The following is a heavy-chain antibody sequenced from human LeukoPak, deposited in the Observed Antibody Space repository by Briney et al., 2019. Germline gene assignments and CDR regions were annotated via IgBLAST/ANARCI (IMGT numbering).Heavy chain of an antibody. CDR3: ARDLSHRGGWGRFDY. CDR1: GFTFTSYS. Sequence: GGSLRLSCAASGFTFTSYSMNWVRQAPGKGLEWVSYISSSGSTIYYADSVKGRFTISRDNAKNSLYLQMNSLRAEDTAVYYCARDLSHRGGWGRFDYWGQGTLVTVSS. CDR2: ISSSGSTI. J-gene: IGHJ4*02. D-gene: IGHD6-19*01. V-gene: IGHV3-48*04.